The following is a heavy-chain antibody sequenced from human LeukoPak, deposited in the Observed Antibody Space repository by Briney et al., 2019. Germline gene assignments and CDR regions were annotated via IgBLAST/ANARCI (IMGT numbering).Heavy chain of an antibody. D-gene: IGHD6-6*01. CDR3: ARRVRGSSPDY. J-gene: IGHJ4*02. V-gene: IGHV4-59*12. CDR1: GGSISSYY. CDR2: IYYSGST. Sequence: SETLSLTCTVSGGSISSYYWSWIRQPPGKGLEWIGYIYYSGSTNYNPSLKSRVTISVDTSKNQFSLKLSSVTAADTAVYYCARRVRGSSPDYWGQGTLVTVSS.